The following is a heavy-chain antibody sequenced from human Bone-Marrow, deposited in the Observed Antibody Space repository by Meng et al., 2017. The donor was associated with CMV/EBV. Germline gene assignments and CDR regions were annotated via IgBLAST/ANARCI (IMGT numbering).Heavy chain of an antibody. J-gene: IGHJ4*02. CDR1: GFTFSSYG. Sequence: GESLKISCAASGFTFSSYGMHWVRQAPGKGLEWVAFIRYDGSNKYYADSVKGRFTISRDNSKNTLYLQMNSLRAEDTAVYYCARDLWGLGDYWGQGTLVTVSS. D-gene: IGHD3/OR15-3a*01. CDR2: IRYDGSNK. CDR3: ARDLWGLGDY. V-gene: IGHV3-30*02.